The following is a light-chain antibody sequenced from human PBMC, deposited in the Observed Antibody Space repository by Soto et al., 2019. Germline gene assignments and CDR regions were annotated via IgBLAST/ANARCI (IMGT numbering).Light chain of an antibody. Sequence: DVQMTQSPSSLSASVGDRVTITCRASHGIAPYLAWFQQKPGKVPKLLIYATYTLQSGVPSRFSGSGSGTDFTLTISSLQPEDVATYYCQKYNSAPLTFGGGTKVEIK. V-gene: IGKV1-27*01. CDR1: HGIAPY. J-gene: IGKJ4*01. CDR2: ATY. CDR3: QKYNSAPLT.